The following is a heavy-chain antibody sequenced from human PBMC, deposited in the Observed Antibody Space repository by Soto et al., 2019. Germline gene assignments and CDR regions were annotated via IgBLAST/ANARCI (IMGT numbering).Heavy chain of an antibody. Sequence: GGSLRLSCAASGFAFSGSSMNWVRQAPGRGLEWLSYISGSDGTIYYADSVRGRFTISRDNAKSSLYLHMNGLRDDDTAVYYCARSGPMGADHFDLWGQGTPVTVSS. CDR3: ARSGPMGADHFDL. CDR1: GFAFSGSS. J-gene: IGHJ4*02. V-gene: IGHV3-48*02. D-gene: IGHD1-26*01. CDR2: ISGSDGTI.